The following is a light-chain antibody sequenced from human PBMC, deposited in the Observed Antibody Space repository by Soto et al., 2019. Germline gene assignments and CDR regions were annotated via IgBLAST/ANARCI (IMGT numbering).Light chain of an antibody. J-gene: IGLJ1*01. CDR3: NSYAGSTNHDV. V-gene: IGLV2-8*01. CDR1: SSDVGAYNY. Sequence: QSALTQPPSASGSPGQSVTISCTGTSSDVGAYNYVSWYQQHPGKAPKLMIYEVSKRPSGVPDRFSGSKSGNTASLTVSGLQAEDEADYYCNSYAGSTNHDVFGTGTKLTVL. CDR2: EVS.